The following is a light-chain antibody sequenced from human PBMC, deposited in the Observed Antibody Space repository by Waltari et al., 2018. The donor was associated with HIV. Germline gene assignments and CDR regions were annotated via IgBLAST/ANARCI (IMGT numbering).Light chain of an antibody. J-gene: IGKJ2*01. CDR1: PSLLYSSNNKNY. V-gene: IGKV4-1*01. CDR3: QQYYSTPRT. CDR2: WAS. Sequence: DIVMTQSPDSLAVSLCERATINCQSRPSLLYSSNNKNYLAWYQQKAGQRPKVLIYWASTRESGVPDRFSGSGSGTDFTLTISSLQAEDVAVYYCQQYYSTPRTFGQGTKLEIK.